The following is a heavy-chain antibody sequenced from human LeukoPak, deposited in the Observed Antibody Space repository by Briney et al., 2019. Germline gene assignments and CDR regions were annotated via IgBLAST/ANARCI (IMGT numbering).Heavy chain of an antibody. Sequence: ASVKVSCKASGYTFTSYYMHWVRQAPGQGLEWMGIINPSGGSTSYAQKFQGRVTMTRDTSTSTVYMELSSLRSEDTAVYYCASSTGPVRDYGDYWYYYYGMDVWGQRTTVTVSS. CDR2: INPSGGST. CDR1: GYTFTSYY. V-gene: IGHV1-46*01. CDR3: ASSTGPVRDYGDYWYYYYGMDV. D-gene: IGHD4-17*01. J-gene: IGHJ6*02.